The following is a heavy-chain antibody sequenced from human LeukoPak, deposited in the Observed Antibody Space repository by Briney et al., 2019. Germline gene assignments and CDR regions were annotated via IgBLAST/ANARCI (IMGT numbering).Heavy chain of an antibody. D-gene: IGHD2-15*01. Sequence: PSETLSLTCTASGGSIDTYNWSWIRQPAGKGLEWIGRIFASGSTSYNPSLKSRVTVSVDTSKNQFSLKLSSVTAADTAVYYCARGRYCSADICSGGDAFDIWGQGTMVSVSS. CDR2: IFASGST. V-gene: IGHV4-4*07. J-gene: IGHJ3*02. CDR1: GGSIDTYN. CDR3: ARGRYCSADICSGGDAFDI.